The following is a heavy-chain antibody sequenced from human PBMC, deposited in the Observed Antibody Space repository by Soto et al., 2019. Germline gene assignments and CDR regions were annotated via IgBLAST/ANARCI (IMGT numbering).Heavy chain of an antibody. CDR1: GGSISSYY. Sequence: SETLSLTCTVSGGSISSYYWSWIRQPAGKGLEWIGRIYTSGSTNYNPSLKSRVTMSVDTSKNQFSLKLSSVTAADTAVYYCARDSVLLWFGELYDYYYGMDVWGQGTTVTVSS. CDR2: IYTSGST. J-gene: IGHJ6*02. CDR3: ARDSVLLWFGELYDYYYGMDV. V-gene: IGHV4-4*07. D-gene: IGHD3-10*01.